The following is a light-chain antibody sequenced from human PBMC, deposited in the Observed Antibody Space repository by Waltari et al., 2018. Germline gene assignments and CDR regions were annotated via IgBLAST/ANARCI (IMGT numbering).Light chain of an antibody. CDR3: LQTLTTPLT. V-gene: IGKV1-39*01. CDR1: RFINNY. CDR2: AAS. J-gene: IGKJ4*01. Sequence: DIQMTQSPSSLPASVGDRVTITCRAGRFINNYLNWYQQKPGKAPKLLIYAASTLHSGVPSRFSGSGSGTDFTLTVSSLQADDFATYYCLQTLTTPLTFGGGTIVDIK.